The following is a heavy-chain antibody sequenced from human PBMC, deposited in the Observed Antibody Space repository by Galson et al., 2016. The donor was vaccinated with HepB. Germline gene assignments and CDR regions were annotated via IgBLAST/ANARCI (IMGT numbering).Heavy chain of an antibody. CDR2: ISYDGSTK. J-gene: IGHJ4*02. D-gene: IGHD6-19*01. V-gene: IGHV3-30*01. CDR1: NFTFSGYA. CDR3: ARDSGHQDYCNY. Sequence: SLRLSCAASNFTFSGYAMHWVRQTPDKGLKWMAVISYDGSTKNYADSAKGRFTISRDNSKNILYLEMNSLTTEDTAVYYCARDSGHQDYCNYWGQGTLVTVSS.